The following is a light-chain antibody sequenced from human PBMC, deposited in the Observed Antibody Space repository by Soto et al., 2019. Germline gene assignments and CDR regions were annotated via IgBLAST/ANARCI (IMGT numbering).Light chain of an antibody. J-gene: IGKJ2*01. V-gene: IGKV1-5*01. CDR1: QSISTY. CDR3: QQYNSYIPYT. CDR2: DAS. Sequence: DIQMTQSPSSLSASVGNRVTITCRASQSISTYLNWYQKKPGKAPNLLIYDASTLESGVPSRFSGSGSGTEFTLTITSLQPDDFATYFCQQYNSYIPYTFGQGTKVDIK.